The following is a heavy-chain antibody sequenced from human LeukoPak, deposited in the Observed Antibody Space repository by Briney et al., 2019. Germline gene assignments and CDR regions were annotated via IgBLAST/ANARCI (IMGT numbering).Heavy chain of an antibody. D-gene: IGHD2-15*01. J-gene: IGHJ4*02. V-gene: IGHV5-51*01. CDR3: ARLSPCSGGSCYFDY. CDR1: GYSFTSYW. Sequence: GESLKISCKGSGYSFTSYWIGWVRQMPGKGLEWMGIIYPGDSDTRYSPSFQGQVTISADKSISTAYLQWSSLKASDTAMYYCARLSPCSGGSCYFDYWGQGTLVTVSS. CDR2: IYPGDSDT.